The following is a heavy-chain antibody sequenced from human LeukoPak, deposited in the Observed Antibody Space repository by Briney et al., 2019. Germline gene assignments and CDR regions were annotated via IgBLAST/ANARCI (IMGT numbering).Heavy chain of an antibody. D-gene: IGHD3-10*01. CDR1: GFTFSSYG. V-gene: IGHV3-30*04. J-gene: IGHJ4*02. Sequence: GRSLRLSCAASGFTFSSYGMHWVRQAPGKGLEWVAVISYDGSNKYYADSVKGRFTISRDNSKNTLYLQMNSLRAEDTAVYYCARDTMVRGEDYWGQGTLVTVSS. CDR2: ISYDGSNK. CDR3: ARDTMVRGEDY.